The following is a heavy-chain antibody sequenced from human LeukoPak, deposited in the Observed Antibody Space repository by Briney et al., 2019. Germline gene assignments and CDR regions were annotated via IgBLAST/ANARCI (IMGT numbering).Heavy chain of an antibody. CDR3: ARGRGCSTMACYPDY. D-gene: IGHD3-10*01. Sequence: PGGSLRLSRAASGLAISDYTINWVRQAPGKGLEWVSSISPSSSYIYYADSVKGRFTISRDNAKRSLYLQMNSLRAEDTALYYRARGRGCSTMACYPDYWGQGTLVTVSS. CDR2: ISPSSSYI. J-gene: IGHJ4*02. V-gene: IGHV3-21*01. CDR1: GLAISDYT.